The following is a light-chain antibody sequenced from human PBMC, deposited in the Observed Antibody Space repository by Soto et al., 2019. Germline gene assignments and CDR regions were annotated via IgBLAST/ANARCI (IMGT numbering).Light chain of an antibody. CDR3: AAWDYRLRGPV. Sequence: QSVLTQPPSASGTPGQRVTISCSGSSSNIGSNHVYGYQQLPGTAPKLLIYRSNKRPSGVTDRFSGSNSGTSGSLAISGLRSEDEAEYYCAAWDYRLRGPVFGGGTKVTVL. CDR1: SSNIGSNH. J-gene: IGLJ3*02. V-gene: IGLV1-47*01. CDR2: RSN.